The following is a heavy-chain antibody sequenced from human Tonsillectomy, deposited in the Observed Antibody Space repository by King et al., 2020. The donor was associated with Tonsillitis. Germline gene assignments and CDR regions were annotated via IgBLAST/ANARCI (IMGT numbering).Heavy chain of an antibody. J-gene: IGHJ4*02. CDR2: ISYTGGT. V-gene: IGHV4-31*03. D-gene: IGHD2-15*01. CDR3: AGSGATFDS. CDR1: GGSISMGDDF. Sequence: QVQLQESGPGLVKPSQTLSLTCTVSGGSISMGDDFWSWIRQHPGKGLEWIAYISYTGGTYYKPSLKSRVTISVDTSKNQFSLRLTSVSAADTAVYYCAGSGATFDSWGQGTLVTVSS.